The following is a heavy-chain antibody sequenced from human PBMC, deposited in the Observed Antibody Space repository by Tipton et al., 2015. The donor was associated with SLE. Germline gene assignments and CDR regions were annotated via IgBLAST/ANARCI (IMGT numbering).Heavy chain of an antibody. CDR1: GGSMSSSSYY. J-gene: IGHJ4*02. CDR2: IYYNGGP. CDR3: ARGGVATAPIDY. Sequence: TLSLTCTVSGGSMSSSSYYWGWIRQPPGKGLEWIGSIYYNGGPFYNPSLKSRVTISVDTSKNQFSLNLSSVTAADTAVYYCARGGVATAPIDYWGQGAPVTVSS. V-gene: IGHV4-39*07. D-gene: IGHD3-3*01.